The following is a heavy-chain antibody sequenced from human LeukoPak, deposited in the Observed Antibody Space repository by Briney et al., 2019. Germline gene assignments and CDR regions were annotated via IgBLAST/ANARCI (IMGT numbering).Heavy chain of an antibody. CDR3: ARDSSVEDTAWWFDP. V-gene: IGHV1-2*02. CDR1: GYTFTSYY. D-gene: IGHD3-10*01. Sequence: ASVKVSCKASGYTFTSYYMHWVRQAPGQGLEWMGWINPNSGGTNYAQKFQGRVTMTRDTSISTAYMELSRLRSDDTAVYYCARDSSVEDTAWWFDPWGQGTLVTVSS. CDR2: INPNSGGT. J-gene: IGHJ5*02.